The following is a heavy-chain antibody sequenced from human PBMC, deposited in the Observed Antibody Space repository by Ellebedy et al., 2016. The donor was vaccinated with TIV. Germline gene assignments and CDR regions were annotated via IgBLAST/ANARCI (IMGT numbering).Heavy chain of an antibody. V-gene: IGHV3-23*01. CDR1: RFTFSSYA. CDR3: AKGRFNYGFFDY. Sequence: PGGSLRLSCVASRFTFSSYAMSWVRQAPGKGLEWVSGISGSGVSTNYADSVKGRFTISIYNSKNTLHLQMNSLRAEDTAVYYCAKGRFNYGFFDYWGQGTLVTVSS. D-gene: IGHD5-18*01. CDR2: ISGSGVST. J-gene: IGHJ4*02.